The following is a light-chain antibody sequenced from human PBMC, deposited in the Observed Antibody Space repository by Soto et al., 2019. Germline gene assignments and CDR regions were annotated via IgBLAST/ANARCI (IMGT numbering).Light chain of an antibody. CDR2: DAS. CDR3: QQRSNWLT. V-gene: IGKV3-11*01. Sequence: EIVLTQSPATLSLSPGERATLSCRASQSVRSLAWYQQKPGQPPRLLIYDASNRATGIPARFSGSGSGTDFSLTISSLEPEDFAVYYCQQRSNWLTFGGGTKVEIK. CDR1: QSVRS. J-gene: IGKJ4*01.